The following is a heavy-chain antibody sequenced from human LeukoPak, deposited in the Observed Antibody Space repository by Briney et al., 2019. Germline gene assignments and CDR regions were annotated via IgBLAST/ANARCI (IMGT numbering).Heavy chain of an antibody. J-gene: IGHJ4*02. CDR2: ISAYNGNT. D-gene: IGHD6-13*01. V-gene: IGHV1-18*01. CDR3: ARARRIAAAGKLDY. CDR1: GYTFTSYG. Sequence: GAPVKVSCKASGYTFTSYGISWVRQAPGQGLEWMGWISAYNGNTNYAQKLQGRVTMTTDTSTSTAYMELRSLRSDDTAVYYCARARRIAAAGKLDYWGQGTLVTVSS.